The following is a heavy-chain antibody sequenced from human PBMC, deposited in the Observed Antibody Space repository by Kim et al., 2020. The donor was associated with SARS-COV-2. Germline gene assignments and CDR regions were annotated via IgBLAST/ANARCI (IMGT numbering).Heavy chain of an antibody. J-gene: IGHJ6*02. Sequence: ASVKVSCKVSGYTLTELSMHWVRQAPGKGLEWMGGFDPEDGETIYAQKFQGRVTMTEDTSTDTAYMELSSLRSEDTAVYYCATVSHYGSGSYTYHGMDVWGQGTTVTVSS. CDR2: FDPEDGET. V-gene: IGHV1-24*01. CDR3: ATVSHYGSGSYTYHGMDV. CDR1: GYTLTELS. D-gene: IGHD3-10*01.